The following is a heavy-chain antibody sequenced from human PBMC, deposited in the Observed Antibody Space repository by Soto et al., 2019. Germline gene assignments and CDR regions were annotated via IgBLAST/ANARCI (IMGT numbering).Heavy chain of an antibody. D-gene: IGHD6-19*01. V-gene: IGHV1-18*04. J-gene: IGHJ4*02. CDR2: VSNRNGVT. Sequence: ASVKVSCKTSGYTVANVDFSWVRQAPGQGREWMGWVSNRNGVTNYAENFRDRVTISTDTSTNTVYMELRSLRSDDTAVYFCARERLNTGWYGFDYWGQGTQVTVSS. CDR3: ARERLNTGWYGFDY. CDR1: GYTVANVD.